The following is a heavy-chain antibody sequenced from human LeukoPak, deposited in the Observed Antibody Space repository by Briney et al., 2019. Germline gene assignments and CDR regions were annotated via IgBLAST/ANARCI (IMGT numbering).Heavy chain of an antibody. CDR1: GFTFSSYS. CDR3: ASYYYYYYMDV. Sequence: GGSLRLSCAASGFTFSSYSMNWVRQAPGKGLEWVSSIRSSSSYIYYADSVKGRFTISRDNAKNSLYLQMNSLRAEDTAVYYCASYYYYYYMDVWGKGTTVTVSS. CDR2: IRSSSSYI. V-gene: IGHV3-21*01. J-gene: IGHJ6*03.